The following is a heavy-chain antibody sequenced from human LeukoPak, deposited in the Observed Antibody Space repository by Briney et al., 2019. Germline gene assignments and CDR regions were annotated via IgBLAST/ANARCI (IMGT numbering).Heavy chain of an antibody. CDR2: INPTSGGT. CDR3: ARGFIDVYSISWYRWDAFDI. D-gene: IGHD6-13*01. J-gene: IGHJ3*02. CDR1: GYTFTGYY. V-gene: IGHV1-2*02. Sequence: ASVKVSCKASGYTFTGYYMHWVRQAPGQGLEWMGWINPTSGGTNYAQKFQGRVTMTRDTSISTAYMELSRLRSDDTAVYYCARGFIDVYSISWYRWDAFDIWGQGTMVTVSS.